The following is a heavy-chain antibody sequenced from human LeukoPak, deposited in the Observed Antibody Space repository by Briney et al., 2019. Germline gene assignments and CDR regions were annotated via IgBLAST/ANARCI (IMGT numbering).Heavy chain of an antibody. Sequence: ASVKVSCKASGYTFTSYFMHWVRQAPGQGLEWMGIINPSGGSTSYAQKFQGRVTMTRDTSTSTVYMELSRLRSEDTAVYYCARPGGDCSSTSCYLEYWGQGTLVTVSS. J-gene: IGHJ4*02. D-gene: IGHD2-2*01. CDR2: INPSGGST. V-gene: IGHV1-46*01. CDR3: ARPGGDCSSTSCYLEY. CDR1: GYTFTSYF.